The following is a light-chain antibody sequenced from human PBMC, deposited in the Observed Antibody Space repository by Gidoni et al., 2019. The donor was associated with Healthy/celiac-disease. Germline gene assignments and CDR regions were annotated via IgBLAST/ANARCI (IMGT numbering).Light chain of an antibody. CDR2: EVS. CDR1: SSDVGGYNY. CDR3: SSYTSSSNV. J-gene: IGLJ1*01. Sequence: QSALTQPASVSGSPGQSITISCTGTSSDVGGYNYVSWYQQHPCKAPKLMIYEVSNRPSGVSNRFSGSKSGNTASLTISGLQAEDEADYYCSSYTSSSNVFGTGTKVTVL. V-gene: IGLV2-14*01.